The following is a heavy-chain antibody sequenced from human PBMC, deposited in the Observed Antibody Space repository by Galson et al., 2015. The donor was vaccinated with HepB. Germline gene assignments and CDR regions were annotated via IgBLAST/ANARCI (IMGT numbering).Heavy chain of an antibody. CDR3: ASQEYGSGYNDAFDI. CDR2: IYPGDSDT. J-gene: IGHJ3*02. V-gene: IGHV5-51*03. CDR1: GYSFTSYW. Sequence: QSGAEVKKPGESLKISCKGSGYSFTSYWIGWVRQMPGKGLEWMGIIYPGDSDTRYSPSFQGQVTISADKSISTAYLQWSSLKASDTAMYYCASQEYGSGYNDAFDIWGQGTMVTVSS. D-gene: IGHD3-10*01.